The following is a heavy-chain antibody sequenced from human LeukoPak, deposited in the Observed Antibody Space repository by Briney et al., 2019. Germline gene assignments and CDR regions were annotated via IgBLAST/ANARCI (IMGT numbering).Heavy chain of an antibody. D-gene: IGHD1-1*01. CDR2: ISSSSSYI. CDR3: AIPPGGYNWNDVVPITHDI. Sequence: GGSLRLSCAASGFTFSSYSMTWVRQAPGKGLEWVSSISSSSSYIYYADSVKGRFTISRDNAKNSLYLQMNSLRAEDTAVYYCAIPPGGYNWNDVVPITHDIWGQGTMVTVSS. CDR1: GFTFSSYS. V-gene: IGHV3-21*01. J-gene: IGHJ3*02.